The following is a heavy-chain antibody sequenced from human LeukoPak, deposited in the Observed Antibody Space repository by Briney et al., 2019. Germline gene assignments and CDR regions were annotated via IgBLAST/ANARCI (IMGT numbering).Heavy chain of an antibody. CDR2: IHDGGTP. Sequence: SETLSLICGISGDSINNHDWWSWVRQPPGKGLEWIAEIHDGGTPNYNPSLKSRVTISVDKFKTQFSLNLNSVTAADTAVYYCEANGYYCLDQWGHGTLVTVSP. CDR3: EANGYYCLDQ. V-gene: IGHV4/OR15-8*01. CDR1: GDSINNHDW. J-gene: IGHJ4*01. D-gene: IGHD5-18*01.